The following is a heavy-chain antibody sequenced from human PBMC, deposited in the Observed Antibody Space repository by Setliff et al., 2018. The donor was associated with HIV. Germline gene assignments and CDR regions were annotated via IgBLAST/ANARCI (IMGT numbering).Heavy chain of an antibody. J-gene: IGHJ6*03. Sequence: PGGSLRLSCAASGFTFSGYSMNWVRQAPGKGLEWVSCISSSSSTIYYADSVKGRFTISRDNAKNSLYLQMNSLRAEDTAVYYCARDKSHDSSGYKSGYYFYYMDVRGKGTTVTVSS. CDR2: ISSSSSTI. V-gene: IGHV3-48*01. CDR1: GFTFSGYS. CDR3: ARDKSHDSSGYKSGYYFYYMDV. D-gene: IGHD3-22*01.